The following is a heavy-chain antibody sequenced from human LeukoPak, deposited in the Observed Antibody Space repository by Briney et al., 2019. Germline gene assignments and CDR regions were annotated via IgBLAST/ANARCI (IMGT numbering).Heavy chain of an antibody. CDR3: ARGGSSWYADY. D-gene: IGHD6-13*01. V-gene: IGHV4-59*01. CDR2: IHYSGST. CDR1: GASISTYY. Sequence: SETLSLTCSVSGASISTYYWSWIRQPPEKGLEWIGYIHYSGSTSYNPSLESRVTMSVDTSNDQYSLKVSSVTAADTAVYYCARGGSSWYADYWGQGTLVTVSS. J-gene: IGHJ4*02.